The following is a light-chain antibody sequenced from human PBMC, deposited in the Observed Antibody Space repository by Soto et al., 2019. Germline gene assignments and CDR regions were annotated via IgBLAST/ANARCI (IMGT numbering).Light chain of an antibody. V-gene: IGLV2-11*01. CDR1: STDVGGYNY. CDR3: CSYAGTSTFYV. CDR2: DVS. J-gene: IGLJ1*01. Sequence: QSVLTQPRSVSGSPGHSVTISCSGTSTDVGGYNYVSWYQQHPGRAPKPMIYDVSKRPSGVPDRFSGSKSGNTASLTISGLQADDEADYYCCSYAGTSTFYVFGTGTQLTVL.